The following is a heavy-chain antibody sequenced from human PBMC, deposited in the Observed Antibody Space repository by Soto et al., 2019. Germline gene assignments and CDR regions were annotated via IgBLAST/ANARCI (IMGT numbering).Heavy chain of an antibody. CDR3: ARSAPSYYYGSGSYYIWFDP. J-gene: IGHJ5*02. CDR1: GYTFTSYA. V-gene: IGHV1-3*01. CDR2: INAGNGNT. D-gene: IGHD3-10*01. Sequence: ASVKVSCKASGYTFTSYAMHWVRQAPGQRLEWMGWINAGNGNTKYSQKFQGRVTITRDTSASTAYMELSSLRSEDTAVYYCARSAPSYYYGSGSYYIWFDPWGQGTLVTVSS.